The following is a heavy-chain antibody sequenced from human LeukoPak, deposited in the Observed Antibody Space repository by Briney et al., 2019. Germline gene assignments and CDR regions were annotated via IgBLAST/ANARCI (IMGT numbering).Heavy chain of an antibody. CDR3: ARGGGGYYDSSGYYPDYFDY. CDR1: GFTVNSNY. Sequence: PGGSLRLSCAASGFTVNSNYMSWVRQAPGKGLEWVSVIYSGGSTYYADSVKGRFTISRDNSKNTLYLQMNSLRAEDTAVYYCARGGGGYYDSSGYYPDYFDYWGQGTLVTVSS. CDR2: IYSGGST. J-gene: IGHJ4*02. V-gene: IGHV3-53*01. D-gene: IGHD3-22*01.